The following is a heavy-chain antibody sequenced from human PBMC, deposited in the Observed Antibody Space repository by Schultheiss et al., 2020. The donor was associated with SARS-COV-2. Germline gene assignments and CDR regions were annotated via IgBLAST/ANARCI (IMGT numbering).Heavy chain of an antibody. J-gene: IGHJ3*02. V-gene: IGHV3-9*01. CDR3: ARFIVVVVAATGDDAFDI. CDR2: ISWNSGSI. CDR1: GFTFSSYA. D-gene: IGHD2-15*01. Sequence: GGSLRLSCAASGFTFSSYAMHWVRQAPGKGLEWVSGISWNSGSIGYADSVKGRFTISRDNAKNSLYLQMNSLRAEDTAVYYCARFIVVVVAATGDDAFDIWGQGTVVTVSS.